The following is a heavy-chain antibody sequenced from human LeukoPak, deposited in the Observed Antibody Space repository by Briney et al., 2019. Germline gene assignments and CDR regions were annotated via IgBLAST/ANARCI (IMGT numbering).Heavy chain of an antibody. J-gene: IGHJ1*01. D-gene: IGHD4-11*01. Sequence: GGSLRLSCIVSGFTFSTYDMHWVRQAPGKGLQWVAVIWSDGSNKYYTDSVKGRSTISRDNPKNTLYLQMNNLRAEDTAVYHCARGLDLGYFQRWGQGTLVTVSS. CDR3: ARGLDLGYFQR. V-gene: IGHV3-33*01. CDR1: GFTFSTYD. CDR2: IWSDGSNK.